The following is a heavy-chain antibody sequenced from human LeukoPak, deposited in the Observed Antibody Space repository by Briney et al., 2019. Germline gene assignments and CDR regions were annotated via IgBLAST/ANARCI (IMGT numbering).Heavy chain of an antibody. CDR2: INYSGST. J-gene: IGHJ4*02. Sequence: SETLSLTCSVSGGSISSSNYFWGWIRQPPGKGLEWIGSINYSGSTYYNPSLKSRVTISVDTSKNQFSLKLTSVTAADTAIYYCARGVYFDYWGQGTLVTVSS. CDR3: ARGVYFDY. CDR1: GGSISSSNYF. V-gene: IGHV4-39*07. D-gene: IGHD6-13*01.